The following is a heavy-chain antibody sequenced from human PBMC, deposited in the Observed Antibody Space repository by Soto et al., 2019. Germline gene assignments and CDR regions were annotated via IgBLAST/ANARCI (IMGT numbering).Heavy chain of an antibody. CDR1: GYSFTDYK. J-gene: IGHJ4*02. CDR3: VTGVDYGDFKGFDF. CDR2: VDPNGGGS. V-gene: IGHV1-2*04. Sequence: ASVKVSCKTSGYSFTDYKLHWVRQAPGQGLEWMGWVDPNGGGSNSAQKFQGSVTMTWDTSITTAYLDLTRLTTNDTATYLCVTGVDYGDFKGFDFGGQGTLVTVSS. D-gene: IGHD4-17*01.